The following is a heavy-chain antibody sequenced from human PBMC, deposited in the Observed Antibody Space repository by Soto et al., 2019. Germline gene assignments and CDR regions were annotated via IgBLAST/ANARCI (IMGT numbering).Heavy chain of an antibody. CDR1: GGSISSSSYY. J-gene: IGHJ4*02. Sequence: SETLSLTCTASGGSISSSSYYWGWIRQPPGKGLEWIGSIYYSGSTYYNPSLKSRVTISVDTSKNQFSLKLSSVTAADTAVYYCARHHDSGPQFDYWGQGTLVTVSS. D-gene: IGHD4-17*01. CDR3: ARHHDSGPQFDY. CDR2: IYYSGST. V-gene: IGHV4-39*01.